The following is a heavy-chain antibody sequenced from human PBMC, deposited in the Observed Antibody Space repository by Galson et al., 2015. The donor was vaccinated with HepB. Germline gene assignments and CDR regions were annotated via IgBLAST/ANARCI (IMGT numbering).Heavy chain of an antibody. V-gene: IGHV3-23*01. CDR3: AKGDYGGNSGGYFDL. Sequence: SLRLSCAASGFTFSDYAMIWVRRAPGKGLEWVSGISGSGGGTYYADSVKGRFTISRDNSKNTLYLQMNNLRAEDTAVYYCAKGDYGGNSGGYFDLWGRGTLVTVSS. CDR1: GFTFSDYA. CDR2: ISGSGGGT. J-gene: IGHJ2*01. D-gene: IGHD4-23*01.